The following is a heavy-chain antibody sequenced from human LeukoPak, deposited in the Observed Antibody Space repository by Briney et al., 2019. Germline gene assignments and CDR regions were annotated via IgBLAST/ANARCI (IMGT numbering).Heavy chain of an antibody. CDR3: AKPISGGLAVSADWFDH. CDR2: INASGGNT. V-gene: IGHV3-23*01. J-gene: IGHJ5*02. Sequence: PGDSLTLSCSACWFAFNFYAMIWLRQAPGKGRHWASSINASGGNTYSAESVRRRFTISRDNSTDTLYLQLNTLTAEDTAIYYCAKPISGGLAVSADWFDHWGQGTLVAVSS. CDR1: WFAFNFYA. D-gene: IGHD6-19*01.